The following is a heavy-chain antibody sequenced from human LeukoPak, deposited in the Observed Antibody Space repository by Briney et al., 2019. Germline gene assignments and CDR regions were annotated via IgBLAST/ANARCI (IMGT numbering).Heavy chain of an antibody. CDR3: ARGPHAYSPFDY. J-gene: IGHJ4*02. CDR1: GFTFSDYY. V-gene: IGHV3-11*04. D-gene: IGHD6-13*01. Sequence: PGGSLRLSCAASGFTFSDYYMSWIRQAPGKGLEWVSYISSSGSTIYYADSVKGRFTISRDNSKNTLYLQMNSLRAEDTAVYYCARGPHAYSPFDYWGQGTLVTVSS. CDR2: ISSSGSTI.